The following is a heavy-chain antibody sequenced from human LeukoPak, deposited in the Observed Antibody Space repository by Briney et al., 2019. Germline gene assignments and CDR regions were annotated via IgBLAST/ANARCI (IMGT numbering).Heavy chain of an antibody. CDR2: FYYSGAT. Sequence: SETLSLTCTVSGGSISSSYWSWIRQPPGEGLEWSGYFYYSGATTYNPSLQSRVTISVDTSKTQLSLKMTSMTAADTAVYYCARSNARDGYNFGYWGQRILVTVSS. D-gene: IGHD5-24*01. CDR3: ARSNARDGYNFGY. J-gene: IGHJ4*02. CDR1: GGSISSSY. V-gene: IGHV4-59*08.